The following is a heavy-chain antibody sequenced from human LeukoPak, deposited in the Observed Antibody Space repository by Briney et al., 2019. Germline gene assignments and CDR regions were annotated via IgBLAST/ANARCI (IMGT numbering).Heavy chain of an antibody. V-gene: IGHV1-69*13. D-gene: IGHD6-6*01. Sequence: GASVKVSCKASGGTFSSYAISWVRQAPGQGLEWMGGIIPIFGTANYAQKFQGRVTITADESTSTAYMELSSLRSEDTAVYYCASCKYSSSSGADNAFDIWGQGTMVTVSS. J-gene: IGHJ3*02. CDR1: GGTFSSYA. CDR2: IIPIFGTA. CDR3: ASCKYSSSSGADNAFDI.